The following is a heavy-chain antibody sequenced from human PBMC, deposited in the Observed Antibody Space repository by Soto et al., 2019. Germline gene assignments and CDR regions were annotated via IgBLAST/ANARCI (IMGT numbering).Heavy chain of an antibody. Sequence: GASVKVSCKASGYTFTSYAMHWVRQAPGQRLEWMGWINAGNGNTKYSQKFQGRVTITRDTSASTAYMELSSLRSEDTAVYYCATGTTGTSRYYGMDVRGQGTTVTVSS. CDR3: ATGTTGTSRYYGMDV. CDR2: INAGNGNT. J-gene: IGHJ6*02. CDR1: GYTFTSYA. V-gene: IGHV1-3*01. D-gene: IGHD1-1*01.